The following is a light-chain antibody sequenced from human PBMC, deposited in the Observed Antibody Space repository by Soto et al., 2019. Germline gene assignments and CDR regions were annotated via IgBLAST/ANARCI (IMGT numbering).Light chain of an antibody. CDR2: DAS. J-gene: IGKJ1*01. CDR3: QQYNSYSWT. CDR1: QSISSW. V-gene: IGKV1-5*01. Sequence: DIQMTQSPSSVSASIGDTVTITCRASQSISSWLAWYQQKPGKAPNLLIYDASSLESGVPSSFSGSGSGTEFTLTISSLQPDDFATYYCQQYNSYSWTFGQGTKVDIK.